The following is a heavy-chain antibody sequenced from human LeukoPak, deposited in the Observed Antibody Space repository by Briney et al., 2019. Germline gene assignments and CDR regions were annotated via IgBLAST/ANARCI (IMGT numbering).Heavy chain of an antibody. J-gene: IGHJ6*02. CDR3: ARDLTTVTDYYGMDV. V-gene: IGHV3-21*01. Sequence: GGSLRLSCAASGFSFSSLGMHWVRQAPGKGLEWVSSISSSSSYIYYADSVKGRFTISRDNAKNSLYLQMNSLRAEDTAVYYCARDLTTVTDYYGMDVWGQGTTVTVSS. CDR2: ISSSSSYI. D-gene: IGHD4-17*01. CDR1: GFSFSSLG.